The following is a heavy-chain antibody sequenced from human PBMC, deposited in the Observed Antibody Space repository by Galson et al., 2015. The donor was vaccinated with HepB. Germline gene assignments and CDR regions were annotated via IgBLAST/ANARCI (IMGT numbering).Heavy chain of an antibody. V-gene: IGHV3-30-3*01. Sequence: SLRLSCAASGFTFSSYAMHWVRQAPGKGLEWVAVISYDGSNKYYADSVKGRFTISRDNSKNTLYLQMNSLRAEDTAMYYCARDRIAAAGVYYMDVWGKGTTVTVSS. CDR2: ISYDGSNK. CDR3: ARDRIAAAGVYYMDV. J-gene: IGHJ6*03. CDR1: GFTFSSYA. D-gene: IGHD6-13*01.